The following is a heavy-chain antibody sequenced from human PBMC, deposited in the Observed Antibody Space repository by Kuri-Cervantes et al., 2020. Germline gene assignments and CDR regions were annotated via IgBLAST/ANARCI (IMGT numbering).Heavy chain of an antibody. CDR1: GGSISSSSYY. Sequence: GSLRLSCTVSGGSISSSSYYWGWIRQPPGKGLEWIGSIYYSGSTNYNPSLKSRVTMSVDTSKNQFSLKLSSVTAADTAVYYCARDSGNPMRFGELLFGVHYYGMDVWGQGTTVTVSS. D-gene: IGHD3-10*01. J-gene: IGHJ6*02. CDR3: ARDSGNPMRFGELLFGVHYYGMDV. CDR2: IYYSGST. V-gene: IGHV4-39*07.